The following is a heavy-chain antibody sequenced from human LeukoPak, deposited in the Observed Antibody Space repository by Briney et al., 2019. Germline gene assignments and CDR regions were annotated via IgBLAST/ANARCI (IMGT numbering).Heavy chain of an antibody. V-gene: IGHV3-48*01. CDR2: ISSGSRTI. D-gene: IGHD4-23*01. J-gene: IGHJ4*02. CDR3: ARRAGGYSHPYDY. CDR1: GFTFSSYS. Sequence: SGGSLRLSCGASGFTFSSYSMNWVRQAPGKGLEWASYISSGSRTIYYADSVKGRFTISRDNAKNSLYLQMSSLRAEDTAVYYCARRAGGYSHPYDYWGQGVLVTVSS.